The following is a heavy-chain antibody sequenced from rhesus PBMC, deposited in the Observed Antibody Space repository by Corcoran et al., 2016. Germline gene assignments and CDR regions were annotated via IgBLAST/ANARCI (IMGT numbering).Heavy chain of an antibody. CDR2: INGSGGRT. V-gene: IGHV4-160*01. D-gene: IGHD3-3*01. CDR3: ARTSNIWTGYFDD. J-gene: IGHJ4*01. CDR1: GGSISSNY. Sequence: QVQLQESGPGLVKPSETLSLTCAVSGGSISSNYWSWIRQPPGKGLEWIGRINGSGGRTDHNPSLKSRVTISTDTSKNQFSMKLRSVTAADTAVYYCARTSNIWTGYFDDWGQGVLVTVSS.